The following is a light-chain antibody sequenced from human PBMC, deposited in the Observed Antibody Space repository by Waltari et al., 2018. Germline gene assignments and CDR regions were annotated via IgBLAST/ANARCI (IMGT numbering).Light chain of an antibody. CDR1: QSVTRNS. CDR3: HQYGTSPRT. CDR2: GSF. J-gene: IGKJ1*01. Sequence: EIVLTQSPGPLSLSPGERATLSCRASQSVTRNSLAWYQQKPGQAPGLIMYGSFNRATGIPDRFSGSGSGTDFNLTIIRLEPEDFAVYYCHQYGTSPRTFGQGTKVELK. V-gene: IGKV3-20*01.